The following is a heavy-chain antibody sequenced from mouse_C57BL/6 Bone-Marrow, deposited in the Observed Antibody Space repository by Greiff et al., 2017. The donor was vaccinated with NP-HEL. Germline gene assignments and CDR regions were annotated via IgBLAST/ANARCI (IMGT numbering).Heavy chain of an antibody. CDR3: ARSSYDYGSSPHYYAMDY. CDR2: IYPSDSET. D-gene: IGHD1-1*01. V-gene: IGHV1-61*01. CDR1: GYTFTSYW. Sequence: QVQLQQPGAELVRPGSSVKLSCKASGYTFTSYWMDWVKQRPGQGLEWIGNIYPSDSETHYNQQFKDKATLTVDKSSSTAYMQLSSLTSEDSAVYYCARSSYDYGSSPHYYAMDYWGQGTSVTVSS. J-gene: IGHJ4*01.